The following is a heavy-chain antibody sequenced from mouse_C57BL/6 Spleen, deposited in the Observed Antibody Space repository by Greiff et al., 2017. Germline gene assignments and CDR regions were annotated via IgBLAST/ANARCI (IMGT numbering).Heavy chain of an antibody. CDR3: ARGGDEGFAY. V-gene: IGHV1-69*01. CDR1: GYTFTSYW. D-gene: IGHD3-3*01. J-gene: IGHJ3*01. CDR2: IDPSDSYT. Sequence: QVQLQQPGAELVMPGASVKLSCKASGYTFTSYWMHWVKQRPGQGLEWIGEIDPSDSYTNYNQKFKGKSTLTVDKSSSTAYMQLSSLTSEDSAVYYCARGGDEGFAYWGQGTLVTSSA.